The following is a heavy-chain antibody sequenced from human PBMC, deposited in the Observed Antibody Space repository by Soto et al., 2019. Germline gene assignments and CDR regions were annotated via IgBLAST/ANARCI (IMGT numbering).Heavy chain of an antibody. J-gene: IGHJ4*02. D-gene: IGHD6-13*01. V-gene: IGHV3-30-3*01. Sequence: QVQLVESGGGVVQPGRSLRLSCAASGFTFSSHAMHWVRQASGKGLEWVTVISYDGTNKYYADSVKGRFSISRDNSKNTLYLQMTSLRTEDTAVYYCARGATYSTSWYAYWGQGTLVTVSS. CDR1: GFTFSSHA. CDR3: ARGATYSTSWYAY. CDR2: ISYDGTNK.